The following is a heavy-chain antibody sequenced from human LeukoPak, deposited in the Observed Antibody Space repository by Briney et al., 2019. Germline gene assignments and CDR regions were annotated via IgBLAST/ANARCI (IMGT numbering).Heavy chain of an antibody. J-gene: IGHJ6*02. V-gene: IGHV1-18*01. CDR2: ISAYNGNT. CDR3: ARDPRITIFGVVIISYYYYGMDV. CDR1: GYTFTSYG. Sequence: GASVKVSCKASGYTFTSYGISWVRQAPGQGLEWMGWISAYNGNTNYAQKLQGRVTMTTDTSTSIAYMELRSLRSDDTAVYYCARDPRITIFGVVIISYYYYGMDVWGQGTTVTVSS. D-gene: IGHD3-3*01.